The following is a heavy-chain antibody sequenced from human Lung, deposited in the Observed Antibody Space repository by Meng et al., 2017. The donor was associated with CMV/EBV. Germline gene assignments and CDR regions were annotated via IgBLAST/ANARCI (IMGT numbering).Heavy chain of an antibody. D-gene: IGHD6-19*01. V-gene: IGHV3-30*02. CDR2: IRYDGSNK. CDR3: ARALFQQWPTRTGYYGMDV. Sequence: GESXKISCAASGFTFSSYGMHWVRQAPGKGLEWVAFIRYDGSNKYYADSVKGRFTISRDNSKNTLYLQMNSLRAEDTAVYYCARALFQQWPTRTGYYGMDVWGQGTTVTVSS. CDR1: GFTFSSYG. J-gene: IGHJ6*02.